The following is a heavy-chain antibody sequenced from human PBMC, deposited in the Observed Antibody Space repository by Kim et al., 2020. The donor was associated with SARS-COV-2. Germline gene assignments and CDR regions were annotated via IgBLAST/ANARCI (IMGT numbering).Heavy chain of an antibody. D-gene: IGHD3-22*01. V-gene: IGHV4-59*12. Sequence: SETLSLTCTVSGGSISNYYWSWIRQPPGKGLEWIGYIFYSGTTNYNPSLKSRVTISVDTSKNQFSLKLSSVTAADTAVYYCASSPDTYYYDSSGADAFDIWGQGTMVTVSS. CDR1: GGSISNYY. CDR2: IFYSGTT. CDR3: ASSPDTYYYDSSGADAFDI. J-gene: IGHJ3*02.